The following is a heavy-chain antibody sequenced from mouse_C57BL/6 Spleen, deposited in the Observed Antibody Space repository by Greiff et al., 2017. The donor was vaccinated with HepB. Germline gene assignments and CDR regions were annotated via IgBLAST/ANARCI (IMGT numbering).Heavy chain of an antibody. V-gene: IGHV1-54*01. J-gene: IGHJ1*03. D-gene: IGHD1-1*01. Sequence: QVQLQQSGAELVRPGTSVKVSCKASGYAFTNYLIEWVKQRPGQGLEWIGVINPGSGGTNYNEKFKGKATLTADKSSSPAYMQLSSLTSEDSAVYFCARGGDIITTVVGGYFDVWGTGTTVTVSS. CDR1: GYAFTNYL. CDR3: ARGGDIITTVVGGYFDV. CDR2: INPGSGGT.